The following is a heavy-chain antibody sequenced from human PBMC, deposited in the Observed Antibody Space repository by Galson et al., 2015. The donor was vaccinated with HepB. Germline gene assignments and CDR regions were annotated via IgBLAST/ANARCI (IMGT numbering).Heavy chain of an antibody. Sequence: SLRLSCAASGFTFSNYAMSWVRQAPGKGLEWVSTISDSGGNTYNADSVTGRFTISRDNSQNTLYLQMDSLRAEDTAVYFCAKNSHDLLTALTNWGQGTLVTVSS. CDR1: GFTFSNYA. D-gene: IGHD3-9*01. CDR3: AKNSHDLLTALTN. CDR2: ISDSGGNT. J-gene: IGHJ4*02. V-gene: IGHV3-23*01.